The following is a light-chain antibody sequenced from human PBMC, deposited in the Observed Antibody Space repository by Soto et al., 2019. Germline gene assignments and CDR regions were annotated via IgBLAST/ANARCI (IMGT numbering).Light chain of an antibody. CDR2: EVT. CDR1: RSDVGAYNY. J-gene: IGLJ1*01. Sequence: QSVLTQPASVSGSPGQSIAISCTGTRSDVGAYNYVSWYQQHPGKAPKLMISEVTNRPSGVSDRFSGSKSGNTASLTISGLQAEDEADYDCSSFTSRFTFVFGTGTKLTVL. V-gene: IGLV2-14*01. CDR3: SSFTSRFTFV.